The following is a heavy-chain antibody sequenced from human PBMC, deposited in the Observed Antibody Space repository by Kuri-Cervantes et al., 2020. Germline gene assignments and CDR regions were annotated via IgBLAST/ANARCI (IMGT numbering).Heavy chain of an antibody. CDR2: IIPIFGTA. V-gene: IGHV1-69*06. CDR3: ARDPSSGWTYYLDY. Sequence: SVKVSCKVSGYTFTTYGSSWVRQAPGQWLEWMGGIIPIFGTANYAQKFQGRVTITADKSTSTAYMELSSLRSEDTAVYYCARDPSSGWTYYLDYWGQGTLVTVSS. CDR1: GYTFTTYG. D-gene: IGHD6-19*01. J-gene: IGHJ4*02.